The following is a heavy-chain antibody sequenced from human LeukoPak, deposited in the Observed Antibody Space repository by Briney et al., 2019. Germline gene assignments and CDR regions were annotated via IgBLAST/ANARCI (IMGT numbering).Heavy chain of an antibody. Sequence: SETLSLTCTVSGGSISSGSYYWSWIRQPAGKGLEWIGRIFISGSTKYNPSLKSRVTISVDTSKNQFSLKLSSVTAADTAVYYCARHHKLGYCSGGSCLIWFDPWGQGTLVTVSS. CDR2: IFISGST. CDR1: GGSISSGSYY. D-gene: IGHD2-15*01. J-gene: IGHJ5*02. CDR3: ARHHKLGYCSGGSCLIWFDP. V-gene: IGHV4-61*02.